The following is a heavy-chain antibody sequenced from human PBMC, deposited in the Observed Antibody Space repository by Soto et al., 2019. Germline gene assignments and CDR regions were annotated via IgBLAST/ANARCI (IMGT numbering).Heavy chain of an antibody. D-gene: IGHD4-17*01. CDR1: TGSFSGYY. Sequence: SETLSLTCAVYTGSFSGYYWSWIRQPPGKGLEWIGEINHSGSTNYNPSLKSRVTISADTSKNQFSLTPTSVTAADTAVYYCARGEFTTVTTYYFDYWAQGTLVTVYS. V-gene: IGHV4-34*01. J-gene: IGHJ4*02. CDR2: INHSGST. CDR3: ARGEFTTVTTYYFDY.